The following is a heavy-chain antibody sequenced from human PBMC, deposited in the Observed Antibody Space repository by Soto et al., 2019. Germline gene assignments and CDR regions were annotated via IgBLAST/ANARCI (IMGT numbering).Heavy chain of an antibody. V-gene: IGHV3-21*01. Sequence: EVQLVESGGGLVKPGGSLRLSCAASGFTFSSYSMNWVRQAPGKGLEWVSSISSSSSYIYYADSVKGRFTISRDNAKNSLYLQMNSLRAEDTAVYYCARDNMDDILTGYYKGNWFDPWGQGTLVTVSS. J-gene: IGHJ5*02. CDR2: ISSSSSYI. D-gene: IGHD3-9*01. CDR1: GFTFSSYS. CDR3: ARDNMDDILTGYYKGNWFDP.